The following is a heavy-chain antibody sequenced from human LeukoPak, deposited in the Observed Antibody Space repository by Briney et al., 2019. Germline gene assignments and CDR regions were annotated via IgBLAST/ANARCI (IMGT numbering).Heavy chain of an antibody. V-gene: IGHV3-21*01. D-gene: IGHD3-22*01. CDR1: GFTFSSYS. J-gene: IGHJ4*02. Sequence: GGSLRLSCAASGFTFSSYSMNWVRQAPGKGLEWVSSISSSSSYIYYADSVKGRFTISRDNAKNSLYLQMNSLRAEDTAVYYCVRDTESSGYDAFDYWGQGTLVTVSS. CDR2: ISSSSSYI. CDR3: VRDTESSGYDAFDY.